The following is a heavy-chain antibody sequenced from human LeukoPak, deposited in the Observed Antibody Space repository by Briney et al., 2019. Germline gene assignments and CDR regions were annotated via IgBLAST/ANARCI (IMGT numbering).Heavy chain of an antibody. CDR2: ISWNSGSI. CDR1: GFTSDDYA. CDR3: AKDHRGYYYYGMDV. D-gene: IGHD2-21*01. Sequence: GGSLRLSCAASGFTSDDYAMHWVRQAPGKGLEWVSGISWNSGSIGYADSVKGRFTISRDNAKNSLYLQMNSLRAEDTALYYCAKDHRGYYYYGMDVWGQGTTVTVSS. J-gene: IGHJ6*02. V-gene: IGHV3-9*02.